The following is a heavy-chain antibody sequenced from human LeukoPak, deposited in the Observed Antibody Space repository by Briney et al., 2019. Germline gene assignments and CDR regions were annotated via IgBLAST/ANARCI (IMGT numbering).Heavy chain of an antibody. D-gene: IGHD3-16*02. V-gene: IGHV1-69*13. CDR3: ARYVRGGIWGSYRTADY. Sequence: ASVKVSCKASGGTFSSYAISWVRQAPGQGLEWMGGIIPIFGTANYAQKFQGRVTITADESTSTAYMELSSLRSEDAAVYYCARYVRGGIWGSYRTADYWGQGTLVTVSS. CDR2: IIPIFGTA. CDR1: GGTFSSYA. J-gene: IGHJ4*02.